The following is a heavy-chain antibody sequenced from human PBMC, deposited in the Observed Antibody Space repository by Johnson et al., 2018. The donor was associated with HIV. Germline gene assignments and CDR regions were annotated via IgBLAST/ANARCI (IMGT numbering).Heavy chain of an antibody. CDR2: ISGAGGST. Sequence: VQLVESGGGLVKPGGSLRLSCAASGFNFNDNYMAWIRQAPGKGLEWVSTISGAGGSTYYADSVKGRFTISRDNFKNILSMEMNSLRAEDTAVYYCAKDEGAGLDAFDIWGQGTMVTVSS. V-gene: IGHV3-23*04. CDR3: AKDEGAGLDAFDI. J-gene: IGHJ3*02. CDR1: GFNFNDNY. D-gene: IGHD1-26*01.